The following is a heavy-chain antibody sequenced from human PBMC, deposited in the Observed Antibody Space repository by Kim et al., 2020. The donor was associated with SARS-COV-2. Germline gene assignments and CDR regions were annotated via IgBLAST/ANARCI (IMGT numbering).Heavy chain of an antibody. CDR3: ARASSYYVIDY. CDR1: GGSISSYY. CDR2: IFNSGRT. V-gene: IGHV4-59*13. J-gene: IGHJ4*02. D-gene: IGHD1-26*01. Sequence: SETLSLTCTVSGGSISSYYWSWVRQPPGKGLEWIGYIFNSGRTNYNPSLKSRLTISVDTSKIQFSLKLSSVTAADTAMYFCARASSYYVIDYWGQGTLVTVSS.